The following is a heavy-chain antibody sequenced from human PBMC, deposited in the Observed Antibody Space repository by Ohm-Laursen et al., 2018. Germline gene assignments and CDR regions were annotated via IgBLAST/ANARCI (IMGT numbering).Heavy chain of an antibody. CDR2: INTDGSDT. Sequence: SLRLSCAASGFTFSNYWMHWVRQAPGKGLLWVSRINTDGSDTTHADSVKGRFTISRDNARNTLYLQMNSLRAEDTAVYYCMRGGLPTTDADYWGQGTLVTVSS. J-gene: IGHJ4*02. V-gene: IGHV3-74*01. CDR1: GFTFSNYW. CDR3: MRGGLPTTDADY. D-gene: IGHD1-1*01.